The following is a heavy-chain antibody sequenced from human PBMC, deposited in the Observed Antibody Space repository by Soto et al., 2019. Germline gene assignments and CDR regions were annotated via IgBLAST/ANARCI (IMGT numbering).Heavy chain of an antibody. CDR3: AREVGAPSGWLDP. Sequence: EVQLSESGGDLRQPGGSLRLSCAASGFTFTNYAMTWVRQTPGKGLEWVSGISASGGLKYYADSVQGRFTVSRDNSKNILYLQMANLRDEDTALYYCAREVGAPSGWLDPWGQGTQVTVSS. V-gene: IGHV3-23*01. D-gene: IGHD1-26*01. CDR1: GFTFTNYA. CDR2: ISASGGLK. J-gene: IGHJ5*02.